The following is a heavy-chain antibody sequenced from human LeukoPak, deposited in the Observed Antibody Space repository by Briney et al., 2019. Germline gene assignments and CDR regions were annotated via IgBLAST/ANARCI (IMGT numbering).Heavy chain of an antibody. V-gene: IGHV4-30-4*08. CDR1: GGSINTDNYY. CDR2: IHHTGTT. Sequence: TLSLTCTVSGGSINTDNYYWSWIRQSPVKGLEWIGYIHHTGTTYYNPSLRSRVSISVFTSNNQFSLTLISVTAADTAVYYCARASGSSGWYEDWFDPWGQGTLVTVSS. J-gene: IGHJ5*02. D-gene: IGHD6-19*01. CDR3: ARASGSSGWYEDWFDP.